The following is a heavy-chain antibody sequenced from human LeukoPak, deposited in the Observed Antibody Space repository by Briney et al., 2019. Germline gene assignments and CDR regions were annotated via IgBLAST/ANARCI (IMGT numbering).Heavy chain of an antibody. V-gene: IGHV3-30-3*01. D-gene: IGHD6-19*01. CDR1: GFTFSSFA. CDR3: ARDPRWLGAGTAGSWLDP. CDR2: ISYDESNK. J-gene: IGHJ5*02. Sequence: PGGSLRLSCATSGFTFSSFAMHWVRQAPGKGLEWVAVISYDESNKYYADSVKGRFTISRDNSKNTLYVQMNSLRGEDTAVYYCARDPRWLGAGTAGSWLDPWGQGTLVTVSS.